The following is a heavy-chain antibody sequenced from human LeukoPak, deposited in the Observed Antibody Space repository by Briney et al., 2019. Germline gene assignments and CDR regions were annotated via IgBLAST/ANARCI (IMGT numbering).Heavy chain of an antibody. D-gene: IGHD2-21*01. J-gene: IGHJ4*02. V-gene: IGHV3-23*01. CDR2: VDGSGVKT. CDR3: AKGSSVRSVIAEFDY. CDR1: GFTFITYA. Sequence: PGGSLRLSCAASGFTFITYAMSWVRQSPEKGLEWVATVDGSGVKTYYTDSVKGRFTISRDNSKNTLYLQMDSLRAEDTSLYYCAKGSSVRSVIAEFDYWGQGILVTVSS.